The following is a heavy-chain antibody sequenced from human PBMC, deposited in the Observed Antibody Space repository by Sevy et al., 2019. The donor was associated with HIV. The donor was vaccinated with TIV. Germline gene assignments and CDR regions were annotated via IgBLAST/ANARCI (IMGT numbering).Heavy chain of an antibody. CDR1: GYTLTEFS. D-gene: IGHD3-22*01. J-gene: IGHJ4*02. Sequence: ASVKVSCKVSGYTLTEFSMHWVRQAPGKGLEWMGSFDPEDGKTVYAQKFQGRVTMTEDTSTDTAYMELSSLRSEDTAVYYCATTKDYYDSSGWPLDYWGQGTLVTVSS. CDR3: ATTKDYYDSSGWPLDY. V-gene: IGHV1-24*01. CDR2: FDPEDGKT.